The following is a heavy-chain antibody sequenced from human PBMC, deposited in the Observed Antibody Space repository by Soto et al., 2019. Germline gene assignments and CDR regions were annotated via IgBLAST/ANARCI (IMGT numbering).Heavy chain of an antibody. CDR3: ARLTNPYYYYYGMDV. CDR1: GGTFSSYA. J-gene: IGHJ6*02. CDR2: IIPIFGTA. Sequence: SVKVSCKASGGTFSSYAISWVRQAPGQGLEWMGGIIPIFGTANYAQKFQGRVTITADESTSTAYMELSSLRSEDTAVYYCARLTNPYYYYYGMDVWRQGTTVTVSS. V-gene: IGHV1-69*13.